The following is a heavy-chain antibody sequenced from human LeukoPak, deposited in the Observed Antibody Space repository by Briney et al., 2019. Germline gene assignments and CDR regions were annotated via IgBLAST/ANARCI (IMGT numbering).Heavy chain of an antibody. J-gene: IGHJ4*02. CDR3: ARGVRLKQQLADY. CDR1: GYTFTSYG. Sequence: GASVKVSCKASGYTFTSYGISWVRQAPGQGLEWMGWINPNSGGTNYAQKFQGRVTMTRDTSISTAYMELSRLRSDDTAVYYCARGVRLKQQLADYWGQGTLVTVSS. D-gene: IGHD6-13*01. V-gene: IGHV1-2*02. CDR2: INPNSGGT.